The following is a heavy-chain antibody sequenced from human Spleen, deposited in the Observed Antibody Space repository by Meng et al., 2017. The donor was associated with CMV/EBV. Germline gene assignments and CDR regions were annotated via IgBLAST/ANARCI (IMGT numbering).Heavy chain of an antibody. CDR1: GFTLSGNR. CDR2: ITSSSSHL. D-gene: IGHD7-27*01. J-gene: IGHJ6*02. Sequence: ETLSLTCAASGFTLSGNRMNWVRQAPGKGLEWVSSITSSSSHLTYADSVQGRFTISRDNAKSSLYLQMNSLRADDTAVYYCTRTTSTGTTGDRTYGMDVWGQGTTVTVSS. V-gene: IGHV3-21*01. CDR3: TRTTSTGTTGDRTYGMDV.